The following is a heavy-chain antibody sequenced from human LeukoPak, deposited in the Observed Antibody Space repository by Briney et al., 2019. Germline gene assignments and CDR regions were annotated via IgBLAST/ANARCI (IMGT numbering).Heavy chain of an antibody. CDR2: ISSSSSTI. V-gene: IGHV3-48*01. Sequence: PGGSLRLSCAASGFTFSSYSMNWVRQAPGKGLEWVSYISSSSSTIYYADSVKGRFTISRDNSKNTLYLQMNSLRAEDTAVYYCARDPSVRGSGRPTYYFDYWGQGTLVTVSS. CDR3: ARDPSVRGSGRPTYYFDY. D-gene: IGHD3-10*01. J-gene: IGHJ4*02. CDR1: GFTFSSYS.